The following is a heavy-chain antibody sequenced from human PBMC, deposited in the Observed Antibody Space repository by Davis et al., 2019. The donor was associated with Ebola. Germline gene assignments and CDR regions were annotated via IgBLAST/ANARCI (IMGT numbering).Heavy chain of an antibody. CDR3: AKVRFYSTWRGGFDS. CDR2: LGTSADT. V-gene: IGHV3-23*01. D-gene: IGHD6-13*01. CDR1: GFIFSSYV. Sequence: PGGSLRLSCAASGFIFSSYVMSWVRQAPGKGLEWVSTLGTSADTYYADSVKGRFTVSRDSSKNTLYLQMNSLRAEDTATYYCAKVRFYSTWRGGFDSWGQGTLVTVSS. J-gene: IGHJ4*02.